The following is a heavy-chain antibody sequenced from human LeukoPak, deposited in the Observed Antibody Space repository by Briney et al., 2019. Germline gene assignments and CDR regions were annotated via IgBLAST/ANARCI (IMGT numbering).Heavy chain of an antibody. CDR1: GYTFTSYG. V-gene: IGHV1-18*04. J-gene: IGHJ4*02. CDR2: ISAYNGNT. CDR3: ARLWEGYSSSWYSNYFDY. D-gene: IGHD6-13*01. Sequence: GASVKVSCKASGYTFTSYGISWVRQAPGQGLEWMGWISAYNGNTNYAQKLQGRVTMTTDTSTRIAYMELRSLRSDATAVYYCARLWEGYSSSWYSNYFDYWGQGTLVTVSS.